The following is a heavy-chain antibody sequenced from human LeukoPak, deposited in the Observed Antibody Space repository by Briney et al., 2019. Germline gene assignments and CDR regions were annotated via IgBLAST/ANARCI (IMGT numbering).Heavy chain of an antibody. D-gene: IGHD5-18*01. J-gene: IGHJ4*03. CDR3: ARRGYSYGTFDY. Sequence: SETLSLTCAVYGGSFSGYYWSWIRQPPGKGLEWIGEINHSGSTNYNPSLKSRVTISVDTSKNQFSLKLSSVTAADTAVYYCARRGYSYGTFDYWGQGTTVTVSS. V-gene: IGHV4-34*01. CDR2: INHSGST. CDR1: GGSFSGYY.